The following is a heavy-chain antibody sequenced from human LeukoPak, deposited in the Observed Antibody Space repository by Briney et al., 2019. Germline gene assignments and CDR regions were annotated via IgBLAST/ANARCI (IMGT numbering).Heavy chain of an antibody. CDR3: ARDPYYYDTSAFGP. Sequence: PGGSLRPSCEASGSSFRNNCMHWVRHAPGEGRVWVSSINSDGSSTRYADSVKGRFTISRDNAKNTLYLQMNSLRAEDTAVYYCARDPYYYDTSAFGPWGQGTLVTVSS. V-gene: IGHV3-74*01. CDR1: GSSFRNNC. J-gene: IGHJ5*02. CDR2: INSDGSST. D-gene: IGHD3-22*01.